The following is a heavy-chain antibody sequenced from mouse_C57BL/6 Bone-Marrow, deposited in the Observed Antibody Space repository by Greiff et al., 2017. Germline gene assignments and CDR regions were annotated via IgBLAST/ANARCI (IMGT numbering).Heavy chain of an antibody. CDR3: AREGDYFDY. J-gene: IGHJ2*01. V-gene: IGHV1-69*01. Sequence: QVQLQQPGAELVMPGASVKLSCKASGYTFTSYWMHWVKQRPGQGLEWIGEIDPSVSCTNYNQKFKGKSTLTVDKSSSTAYMQLRSLTAEDSAVYYCAREGDYFDYWGKGTTLTVSS. CDR1: GYTFTSYW. CDR2: IDPSVSCT.